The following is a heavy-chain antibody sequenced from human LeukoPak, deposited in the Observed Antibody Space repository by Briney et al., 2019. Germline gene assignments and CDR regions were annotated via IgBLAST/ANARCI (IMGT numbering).Heavy chain of an antibody. D-gene: IGHD2-2*01. CDR3: ARSEYAFDY. J-gene: IGHJ4*02. CDR1: GFSFSSYW. Sequence: GGSLRLSCAASGFSFSSYWMHWVRQAPGKGLVWVSRINSDGSSTSYADSVKGRFPISRDNAKNTLYLQLNSLRAEDTAVYYCARSEYAFDYWGQGTLVTVSS. V-gene: IGHV3-74*01. CDR2: INSDGSST.